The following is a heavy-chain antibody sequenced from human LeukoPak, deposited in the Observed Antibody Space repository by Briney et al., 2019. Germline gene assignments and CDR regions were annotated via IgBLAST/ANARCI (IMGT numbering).Heavy chain of an antibody. D-gene: IGHD6-19*01. V-gene: IGHV1-18*01. Sequence: ASVKVSCKASGYTFTSYGISWVRQAPGQGLEWMGRISAYNGNTNYAQKLQGRVTMTTDTSTSTAYMGLRSLRSDDTAVYYCARVAPHRRLSSGWYYFDYWGQGTPVTVSS. CDR1: GYTFTSYG. CDR2: ISAYNGNT. CDR3: ARVAPHRRLSSGWYYFDY. J-gene: IGHJ4*02.